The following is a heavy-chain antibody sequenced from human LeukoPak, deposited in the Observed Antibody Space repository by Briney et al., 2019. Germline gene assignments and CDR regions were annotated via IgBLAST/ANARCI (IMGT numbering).Heavy chain of an antibody. Sequence: SETLSLTCAVSGYSISSGYYWGWIRQPPGKGLEWIGSIYLSGSTYYNPSLKSRVTLSVDTSRNQFSLKLTSVTAADTAVYYCARRADCSSTSCYAPFDPWGQGTLVTVSS. D-gene: IGHD2-2*01. J-gene: IGHJ5*02. CDR1: GYSISSGYY. CDR3: ARRADCSSTSCYAPFDP. V-gene: IGHV4-38-2*01. CDR2: IYLSGST.